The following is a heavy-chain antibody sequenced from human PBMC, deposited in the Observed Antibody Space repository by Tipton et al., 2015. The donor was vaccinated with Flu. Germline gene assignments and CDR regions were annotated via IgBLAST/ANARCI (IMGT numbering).Heavy chain of an antibody. CDR1: GGSFSGYY. D-gene: IGHD3-22*01. Sequence: TLSLTCSVYGGSFSGYYWTWIRQVPGKGLEWIGEINHSGNTHYSSSLKSRVTMSVDAPKSQSSLHLSSVTAAATAVDYCARVSPRRVAAMVVVMLPEGCFESWGQVNSVIVSS. CDR2: INHSGNT. J-gene: IGHJ4*02. CDR3: ARVSPRRVAAMVVVMLPEGCFES. V-gene: IGHV4-34*01.